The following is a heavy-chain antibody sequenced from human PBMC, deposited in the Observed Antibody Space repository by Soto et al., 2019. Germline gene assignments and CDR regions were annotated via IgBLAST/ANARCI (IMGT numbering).Heavy chain of an antibody. D-gene: IGHD1-7*01. CDR2: INHSGST. Sequence: PSETLSLTCAVYGGSFSGYYWSWIRQPPGKGLEWIGEINHSGSTNYNPSLKSRVTISVDTSKNQFSLKLSSVTAADTAVYYCAPRMSLVGKNLGLPGYMDVCGKGTTVTVSS. V-gene: IGHV4-34*01. CDR3: APRMSLVGKNLGLPGYMDV. J-gene: IGHJ6*03. CDR1: GGSFSGYY.